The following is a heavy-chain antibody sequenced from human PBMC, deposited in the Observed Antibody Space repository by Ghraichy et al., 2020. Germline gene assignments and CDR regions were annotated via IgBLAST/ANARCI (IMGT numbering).Heavy chain of an antibody. J-gene: IGHJ1*01. D-gene: IGHD5-12*01. CDR2: ISSSSSTI. CDR1: GFTFSNYE. CDR3: ARFATAGYFQD. V-gene: IGHV3-48*03. Sequence: GESLNISCAASGFTFSNYEMNWVRRAPGKGLEWLLYISSSSSTIYYADSVKGRFTISRDNAKNSLYLQMNSLRVEDTAVYYCARFATAGYFQDWGQGTLVTVSS.